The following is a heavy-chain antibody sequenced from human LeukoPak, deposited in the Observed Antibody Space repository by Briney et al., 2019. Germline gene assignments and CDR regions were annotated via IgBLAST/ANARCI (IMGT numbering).Heavy chain of an antibody. CDR1: GGSISSYY. D-gene: IGHD6-13*01. V-gene: IGHV4-4*07. Sequence: SETLSLTCTVSGGSISSYYWSWIRQPAGKGLEWIGRIDTSGNTNYKPSLKSRVTMSVDTSKNQFSLKLSSVTAADTAVYYCARVSSNWYQDWYFDLWGRGTLVTVSS. CDR2: IDTSGNT. J-gene: IGHJ2*01. CDR3: ARVSSNWYQDWYFDL.